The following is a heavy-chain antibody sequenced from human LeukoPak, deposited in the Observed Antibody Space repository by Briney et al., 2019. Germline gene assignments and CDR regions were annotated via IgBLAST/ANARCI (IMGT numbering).Heavy chain of an antibody. CDR1: GFTFSSYE. D-gene: IGHD2-15*01. J-gene: IGHJ5*02. Sequence: GGSLRLSCAASGFTFSSYEMNWVRQAPGKGLEWVSYISSSGSTIYYADSVKGRFTISRDNSKNTLYLQMNSLRAEDTAVYYCAKDAKSLDYCSGGSCYSFRFDPWGQGTLVTVSS. CDR2: ISSSGSTI. CDR3: AKDAKSLDYCSGGSCYSFRFDP. V-gene: IGHV3-48*03.